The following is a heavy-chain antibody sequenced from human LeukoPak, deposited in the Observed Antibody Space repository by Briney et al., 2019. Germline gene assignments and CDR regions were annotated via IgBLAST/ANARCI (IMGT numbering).Heavy chain of an antibody. CDR2: IYYSGST. CDR3: ARGAGWLPLV. V-gene: IGHV4-59*11. Sequence: SETLSLTCTVSGGSISSHYWSWIRQPPGKGLEWLGYIYYSGSTNYNPSLKSRVTISVDTSKSQFSLKLSSVTAADTAVYYCARGAGWLPLVWGQGTLVTVSS. J-gene: IGHJ4*02. D-gene: IGHD5-24*01. CDR1: GGSISSHY.